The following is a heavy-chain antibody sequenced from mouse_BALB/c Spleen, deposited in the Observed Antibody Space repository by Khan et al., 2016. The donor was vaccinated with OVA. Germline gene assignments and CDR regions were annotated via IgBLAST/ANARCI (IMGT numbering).Heavy chain of an antibody. CDR2: INPNTGES. Sequence: QIQLVQSGPELKKPGETVKISCKASGYTFTDYGMNWVKEAPGKGLKWMGWINPNTGESTFAEDFKGRFAFSLETSARTAYLQINKLQNEDTAIYFCARDDYYARAYRNLDHYALDYWGQGTSVTVSS. J-gene: IGHJ4*01. CDR3: ARDDYYARAYRNLDHYALDY. V-gene: IGHV9-3*02. D-gene: IGHD1-1*01. CDR1: GYTFTDYG.